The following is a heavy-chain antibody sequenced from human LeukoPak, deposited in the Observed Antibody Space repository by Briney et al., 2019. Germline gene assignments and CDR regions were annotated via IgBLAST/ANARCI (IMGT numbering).Heavy chain of an antibody. CDR2: IYYSGST. Sequence: KPSETLSLTCAVYGGSFSGYYWSWIRQPPGKGLEWIGSIYYSGSTYYNPSLKSRVTMSVDTSKNQFSLKLSSVTAADTAVYYCARLHPDFDYWGQGTLVTVSS. J-gene: IGHJ4*02. CDR3: ARLHPDFDY. CDR1: GGSFSGYY. V-gene: IGHV4-34*01.